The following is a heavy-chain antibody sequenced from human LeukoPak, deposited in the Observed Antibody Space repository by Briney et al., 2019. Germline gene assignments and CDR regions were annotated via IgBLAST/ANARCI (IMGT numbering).Heavy chain of an antibody. D-gene: IGHD3-3*01. CDR3: AKDVLRFLEWLPFPPYDAFDI. CDR1: GFTVSSNY. CDR2: IYSGGST. V-gene: IGHV3-53*01. J-gene: IGHJ3*02. Sequence: GGSLRLSCAASGFTVSSNYMSWVRQAPGKGLEWVSVIYSGGSTYYADSVKGRFTISRDNSKNTLYLQMNSLRAEDTAVYYCAKDVLRFLEWLPFPPYDAFDIWGQGTMVTVSS.